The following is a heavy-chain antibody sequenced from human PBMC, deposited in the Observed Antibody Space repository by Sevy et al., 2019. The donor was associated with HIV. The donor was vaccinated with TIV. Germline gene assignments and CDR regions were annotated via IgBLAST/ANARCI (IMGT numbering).Heavy chain of an antibody. CDR3: AREDIVLGEGNYYGMDV. V-gene: IGHV3-53*01. CDR1: GFVVSINY. D-gene: IGHD2-15*01. J-gene: IGHJ6*02. Sequence: GSLRLSCAASGFVVSINYMSWVRQAPGKGLEWVSNIYSGGKTYYADSVRGRFTISRDNSKNTLYLQMNSLRVEDTAVYYCAREDIVLGEGNYYGMDVWGQGTTVTVSS. CDR2: IYSGGKT.